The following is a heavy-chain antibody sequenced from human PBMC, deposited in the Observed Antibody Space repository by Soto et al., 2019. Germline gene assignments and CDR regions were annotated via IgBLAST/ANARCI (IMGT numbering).Heavy chain of an antibody. Sequence: GGSLRLSCAASGFTFSSYAMSWVRQAPGKGLEWVSAISGSGGSTYYADSVKGRFTISRDNSKNTLYLQMNSLRAEDTAVYYCAKSLYDDDFWSGYIAYYFDYWGQGTLVTVSS. CDR1: GFTFSSYA. D-gene: IGHD3-3*01. J-gene: IGHJ4*02. CDR3: AKSLYDDDFWSGYIAYYFDY. V-gene: IGHV3-23*01. CDR2: ISGSGGST.